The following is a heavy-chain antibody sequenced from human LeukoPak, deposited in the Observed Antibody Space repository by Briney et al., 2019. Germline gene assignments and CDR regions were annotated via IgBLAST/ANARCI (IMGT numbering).Heavy chain of an antibody. D-gene: IGHD3-10*01. CDR3: ARDHWSHYYGSGGENYFDP. CDR1: GYSFTMYG. CDR2: TSGFNAYT. Sequence: ASVKVSCKASGYSFTMYGVSWVRQAPGQGLEWMGWTSGFNAYTNYAQKLQGRVTMTTDTSTSTAYMEVRGLRSDDTAVYYCARDHWSHYYGSGGENYFDPWGQGTLVTVSS. J-gene: IGHJ5*02. V-gene: IGHV1-18*01.